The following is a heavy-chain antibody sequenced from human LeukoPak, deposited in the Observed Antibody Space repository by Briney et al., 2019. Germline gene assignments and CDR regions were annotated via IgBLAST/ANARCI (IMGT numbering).Heavy chain of an antibody. CDR1: GGSISSYY. J-gene: IGHJ6*02. CDR2: IYTSGST. Sequence: SETLSLTCTVSGGSISSYYWSWIRQPAGKGLEWIGRIYTSGSTNYNPSLKSRVTMSVDTSENQFSLKLSSVTAADTAVYYCAREPPVGATWAYYYGMDVWGQGTTVTVSS. CDR3: AREPPVGATWAYYYGMDV. D-gene: IGHD1-26*01. V-gene: IGHV4-4*07.